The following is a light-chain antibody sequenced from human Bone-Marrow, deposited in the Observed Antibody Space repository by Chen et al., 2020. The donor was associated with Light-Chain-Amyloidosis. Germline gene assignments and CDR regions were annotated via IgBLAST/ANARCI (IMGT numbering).Light chain of an antibody. J-gene: IGLJ2*01. CDR1: NIGRYS. Sequence: SYVLTQPPSVSVAPGQTASITCGGNNIGRYSVHGYQQKPGQAPALVVCDDTDRPSGIPERVSGAHASDTGSLTVSRVEAGDEADCCCQVWDKNGEQMEFGGGTKLTVL. CDR2: DDT. CDR3: QVWDKNGEQME. V-gene: IGLV3-21*02.